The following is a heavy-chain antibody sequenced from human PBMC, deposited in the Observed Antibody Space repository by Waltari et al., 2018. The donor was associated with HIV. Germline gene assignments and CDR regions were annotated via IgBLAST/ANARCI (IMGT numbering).Heavy chain of an antibody. CDR1: GYTFTNYA. CDR2: NNTDTGNP. V-gene: IGHV7-4-1*02. CDR3: ARSFAMDVAGTPYP. Sequence: QVHLVQSGSELKKPGASVKVSCQASGYTFTNYAIHWVRQAPGQGLEWMGWNNTDTGNPTYAQGLTGLIVFSLDTSVRTSYLQISSLKAEDTAVYYCARSFAMDVAGTPYPWGEGTLVTVSS. J-gene: IGHJ5*02. D-gene: IGHD1-26*01.